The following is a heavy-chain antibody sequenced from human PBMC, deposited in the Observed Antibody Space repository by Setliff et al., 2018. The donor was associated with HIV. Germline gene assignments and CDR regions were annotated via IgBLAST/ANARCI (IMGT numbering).Heavy chain of an antibody. CDR1: GYSFTSYG. V-gene: IGHV1-18*01. J-gene: IGHJ5*02. Sequence: ASVKVSCKASGYSFTSYGISWVRQAPGQGLEWMGWINTYNGNTKYGQKFQGSVTMTTDTSTSTVYMELRSLTSDDTALYYCARGGPPRVATLYWFDPWGQGTLVTVSS. D-gene: IGHD2-15*01. CDR3: ARGGPPRVATLYWFDP. CDR2: INTYNGNT.